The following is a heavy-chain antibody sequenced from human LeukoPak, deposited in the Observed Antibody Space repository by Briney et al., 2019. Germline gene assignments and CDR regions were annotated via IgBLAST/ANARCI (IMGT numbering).Heavy chain of an antibody. CDR3: ARGVYIAAAQYGY. V-gene: IGHV4-59*01. J-gene: IGHJ4*02. CDR2: IYYSGTT. Sequence: PSETLSLTCTVSGGSISSYYWSWIRQPPGKGLEWIGYIYYSGTTNYNPSLKSRVTISVDTSKNQFSLKLSSVTAADTAVYYCARGVYIAAAQYGYWGQGTLATVS. CDR1: GGSISSYY. D-gene: IGHD6-13*01.